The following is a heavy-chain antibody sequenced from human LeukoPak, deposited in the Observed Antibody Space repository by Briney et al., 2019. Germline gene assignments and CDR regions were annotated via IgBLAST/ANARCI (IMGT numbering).Heavy chain of an antibody. J-gene: IGHJ4*02. D-gene: IGHD2-2*01. CDR3: ASWYCSSTSCYDFDY. CDR2: ISSSSSYI. V-gene: IGHV3-21*01. CDR1: GFTFSSYS. Sequence: GGSLRLSCAASGFTFSSYSMNWVRQAPGKGLEWVSSISSSSSYIYYADSVKGRFTISRDNAKNSLYLQMNSLRAEDTAVYYCASWYCSSTSCYDFDYWGQGTLVTVSS.